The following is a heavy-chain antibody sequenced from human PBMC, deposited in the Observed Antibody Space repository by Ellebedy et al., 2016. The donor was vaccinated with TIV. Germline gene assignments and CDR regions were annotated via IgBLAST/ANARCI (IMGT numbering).Heavy chain of an antibody. D-gene: IGHD1-7*01. Sequence: AASVTVSCKASGGTFSSYAISWVRQAPGQGLEWMGGIIPIFGTANYAQKFQGRVTITADESTSTAYMELSSLRSEDTAVYYCARVDNWNYSYFFDYWGQGTLVTVSS. CDR3: ARVDNWNYSYFFDY. CDR1: GGTFSSYA. J-gene: IGHJ4*02. CDR2: IIPIFGTA. V-gene: IGHV1-69*13.